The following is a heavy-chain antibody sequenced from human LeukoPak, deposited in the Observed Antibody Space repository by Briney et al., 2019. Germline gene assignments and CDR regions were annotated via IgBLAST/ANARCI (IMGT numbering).Heavy chain of an antibody. Sequence: ASVKVSCKASGYTFTSYYMHWVRQAPGQGLEWMGIINPSGGSTSYAQKFQGRVTMTRDMSTSTVYMELSSLRSEDTAVYYCATYYYDSSGYYGNFDYWGQGTLVTVSS. D-gene: IGHD3-22*01. CDR1: GYTFTSYY. V-gene: IGHV1-46*01. J-gene: IGHJ4*02. CDR2: INPSGGST. CDR3: ATYYYDSSGYYGNFDY.